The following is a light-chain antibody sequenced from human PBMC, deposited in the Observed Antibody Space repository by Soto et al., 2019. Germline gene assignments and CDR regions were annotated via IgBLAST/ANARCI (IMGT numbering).Light chain of an antibody. V-gene: IGLV2-14*01. Sequence: QSALTQPASVSGSPGQSITISCIGTNRDVGSYNLVSWYQQRPGEAPKLIISEVRNRPSVISYRFTGSKSGNTASLTISGLQAEDEADYYCSSYTTTSTLVFGGGTKVTVL. CDR1: NRDVGSYNL. J-gene: IGLJ3*02. CDR3: SSYTTTSTLV. CDR2: EVR.